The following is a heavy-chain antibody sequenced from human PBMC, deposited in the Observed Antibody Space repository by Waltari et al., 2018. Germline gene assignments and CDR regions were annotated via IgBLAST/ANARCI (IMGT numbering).Heavy chain of an antibody. CDR2: ISSSSSTI. J-gene: IGHJ6*02. CDR1: GFTFSSYS. D-gene: IGHD3-16*01. V-gene: IGHV3-48*01. Sequence: EVQLVESGGGLVQPGGSLRLSCAASGFTFSSYSMNWVRQAPGKGLEWVSYISSSSSTIYYADSVKGRFTISRDNAKNSLYLQMNSLRAEDTAVYYCARDLGAYPSGSYGMDVWGQGTTVTVSS. CDR3: ARDLGAYPSGSYGMDV.